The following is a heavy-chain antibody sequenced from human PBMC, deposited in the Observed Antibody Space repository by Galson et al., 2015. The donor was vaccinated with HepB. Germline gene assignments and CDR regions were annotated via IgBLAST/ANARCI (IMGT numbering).Heavy chain of an antibody. Sequence: ETLSLTCTVSGGSISSYYWSWIRQPPGKGLEWIGYIYYSGSTNYNPSLKSRVTISVDTSNNQFSLKLNSVTAADMAVYFCARGEATFDDWGQGTLVTVSS. V-gene: IGHV4-59*08. CDR2: IYYSGST. J-gene: IGHJ4*02. CDR1: GGSISSYY. CDR3: ARGEATFDD.